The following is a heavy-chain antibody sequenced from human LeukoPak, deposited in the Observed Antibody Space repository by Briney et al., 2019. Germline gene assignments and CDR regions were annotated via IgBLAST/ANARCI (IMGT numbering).Heavy chain of an antibody. Sequence: GGSLRLSCAASGFTFSDYGMHWVRQAPGKGLEWVSLISSSSSYIKYADSVKSRVTISRDNTKNSLFLQMNSLRAEDTAVYYCARDKRAQGDLDWWGQGTLVTVSS. J-gene: IGHJ4*02. D-gene: IGHD3-10*01. CDR3: ARDKRAQGDLDW. CDR2: ISSSSSYI. V-gene: IGHV3-21*06. CDR1: GFTFSDYG.